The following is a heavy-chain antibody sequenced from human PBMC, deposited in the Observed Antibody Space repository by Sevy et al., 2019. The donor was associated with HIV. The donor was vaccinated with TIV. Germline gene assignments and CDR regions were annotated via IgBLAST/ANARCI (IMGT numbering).Heavy chain of an antibody. CDR2: ISYGGSNK. D-gene: IGHD2-15*01. J-gene: IGHJ6*02. V-gene: IGHV3-30*04. Sequence: GESLKISCAASGFTFSSYAMHWVRQAPGKGLEWVAVISYGGSNKYYAGPVKGRFTISRDNSKNTLYLQMNSLRAEDTAVYDCARSLRMVVRAHNYCGMDVWGQGTTVTVSS. CDR3: ARSLRMVVRAHNYCGMDV. CDR1: GFTFSSYA.